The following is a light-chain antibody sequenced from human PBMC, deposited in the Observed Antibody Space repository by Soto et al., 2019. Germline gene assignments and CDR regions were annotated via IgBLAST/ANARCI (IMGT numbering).Light chain of an antibody. J-gene: IGKJ2*01. CDR1: QSVKSNY. Sequence: ETVLTQSPGTVSLSPGERATLSCRTSQSVKSNYLAWYQQKPGQAPRLLIYGVFNRATGIPDRFSGSGSGTDVTLTISGLEPEDSAVYYCQHYDGSPRTFGQGTKLEI. CDR2: GVF. CDR3: QHYDGSPRT. V-gene: IGKV3-20*01.